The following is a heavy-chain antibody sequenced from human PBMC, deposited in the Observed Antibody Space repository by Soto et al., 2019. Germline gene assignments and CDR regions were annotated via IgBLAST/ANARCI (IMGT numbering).Heavy chain of an antibody. J-gene: IGHJ3*02. CDR2: INHSGST. CDR3: VSSAAGNNHDAFDI. Sequence: SETLSLTCAVYGGSFSGYYWSWIRQPPGKGLEWIGEINHSGSTNYNPSLKSRVTISVDTSKNQFSLKLSSVTAADTAVYYCVSSAAGNNHDAFDIWGQGTLVTVSS. CDR1: GGSFSGYY. D-gene: IGHD6-13*01. V-gene: IGHV4-34*01.